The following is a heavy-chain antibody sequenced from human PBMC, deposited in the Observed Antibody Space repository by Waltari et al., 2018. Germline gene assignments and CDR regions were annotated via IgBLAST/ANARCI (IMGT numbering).Heavy chain of an antibody. CDR3: TRRIGGSYFPNRVDV. J-gene: IGHJ4*02. CDR1: GDSINNYY. D-gene: IGHD1-26*01. Sequence: QLHLQESGPGLVKPSETLSLTCAVSGDSINNYYWNWIRQSPGKGLEWIGRFSGSDGTTDENPYIKRRGSIGEDTAGKKFFLRLRSGTAADTAVDDGTRRIGGSYFPNRVDVWGPGVLVSGSS. V-gene: IGHV4-59*12. CDR2: FSGSDGTT.